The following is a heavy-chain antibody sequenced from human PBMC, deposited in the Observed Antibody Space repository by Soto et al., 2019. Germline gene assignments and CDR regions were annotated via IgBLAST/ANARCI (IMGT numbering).Heavy chain of an antibody. CDR2: ISYDGSNK. V-gene: IGHV3-30-3*01. J-gene: IGHJ2*01. D-gene: IGHD4-4*01. CDR3: ARPLWRDDYNWGYFDL. Sequence: QVQLVESGGGVVQPGRSLRLSCAASGFTFSSYAMHWVRQAPGKGLEWVAVISYDGSNKYYADSVKGRFTIFRDNSKYTLYMQMNSLRTEDTAVYYCARPLWRDDYNWGYFDLWGRGTLVTVSS. CDR1: GFTFSSYA.